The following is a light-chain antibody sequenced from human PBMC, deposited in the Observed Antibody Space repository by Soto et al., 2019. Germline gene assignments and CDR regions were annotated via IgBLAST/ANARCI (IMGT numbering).Light chain of an antibody. CDR3: QSYDSSLSV. CDR2: DNS. Sequence: QPVLTQPPSVSGAPGQRVTISCTGSSSNIWAGYDVHWYQQLPGTAPKLLIYDNSNRPSGVPDRFSGSKSGTSASLAITGLQAEDEADYYCQSYDSSLSVFGGGTQLTVL. CDR1: SSNIWAGYD. J-gene: IGLJ2*01. V-gene: IGLV1-40*01.